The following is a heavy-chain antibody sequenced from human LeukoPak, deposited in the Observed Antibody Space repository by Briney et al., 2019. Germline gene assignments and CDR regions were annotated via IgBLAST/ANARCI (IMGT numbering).Heavy chain of an antibody. V-gene: IGHV1-18*01. CDR1: GYTFTSYG. J-gene: IGHJ4*02. CDR2: ISAYNGNT. Sequence: ASVKVSCKASGYTFTSYGISWVRQAPGQGLEWTGWISAYNGNTNYAQKLQGRVTMTTDTSTSTAYMELRSLRSDDTAVYYCAKVSSYGFSTGDYDYWGQGTLVTVSS. D-gene: IGHD5-18*01. CDR3: AKVSSYGFSTGDYDY.